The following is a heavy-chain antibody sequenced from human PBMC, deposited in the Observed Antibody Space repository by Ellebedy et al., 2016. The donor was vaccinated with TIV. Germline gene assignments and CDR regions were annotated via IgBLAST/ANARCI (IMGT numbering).Heavy chain of an antibody. CDR2: IYYTGSG. CDR1: GGSITSSRHY. D-gene: IGHD2-2*01. V-gene: IGHV4-39*01. CDR3: ARLEYQLPNPFEY. Sequence: MPSETLSLTCTVSGGSITSSRHYWGWIRQPPGKGLEWIGTIYYTGSGYYNPSLKSRVTIFIYTSKNQFSLKLPSVTAADTAVYYCARLEYQLPNPFEYWGRGTLVSVSS. J-gene: IGHJ4*02.